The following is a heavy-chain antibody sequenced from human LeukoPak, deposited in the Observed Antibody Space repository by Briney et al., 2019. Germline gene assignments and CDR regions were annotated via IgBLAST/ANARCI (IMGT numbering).Heavy chain of an antibody. Sequence: GSLRLSCAASGFTVSSNYMSWVRQAPGNGLEWVANIKQDGSEKYYVDSVKGRFTISRDNAKNSLYLQMNSLRAEDTAVYYCARDEYSSSPGYYYYYMDVWGKGTTVTVSS. J-gene: IGHJ6*03. CDR2: IKQDGSEK. CDR1: GFTVSSNY. D-gene: IGHD6-6*01. V-gene: IGHV3-7*01. CDR3: ARDEYSSSPGYYYYYMDV.